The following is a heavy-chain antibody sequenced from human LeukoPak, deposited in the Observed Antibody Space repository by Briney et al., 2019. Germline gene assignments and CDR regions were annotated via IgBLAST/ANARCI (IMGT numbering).Heavy chain of an antibody. D-gene: IGHD2-21*02. Sequence: GESLKISCKGSGYSFTSYWIGWVRQMPGKGLEWMGIIYPGDSDTRYSPSFQGQVTISADKSISTAYLQWSSLKASDTAMYYCARLSNPAYCGGDCYSDYYYGMDVWAKGPRSPSP. CDR2: IYPGDSDT. CDR1: GYSFTSYW. J-gene: IGHJ6*02. V-gene: IGHV5-51*01. CDR3: ARLSNPAYCGGDCYSDYYYGMDV.